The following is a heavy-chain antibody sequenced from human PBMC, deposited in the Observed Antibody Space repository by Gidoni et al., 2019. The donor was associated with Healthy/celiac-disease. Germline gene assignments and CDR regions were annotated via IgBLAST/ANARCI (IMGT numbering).Heavy chain of an antibody. CDR1: GYSISSGYY. Sequence: QVQLQESGTGLVKPSETLSLTCAVSGYSISSGYYWSWIRQPPVKGLEWMWSIYQSGSTYYTPSLKRRVTISVDTSKNQFSLKLCSVTAADTAVYYCSRDRGDFTGGVCYMRWRWFDPWGQGTLVTVSS. CDR2: IYQSGST. CDR3: SRDRGDFTGGVCYMRWRWFDP. V-gene: IGHV4-38-2*02. J-gene: IGHJ5*02. D-gene: IGHD2-8*02.